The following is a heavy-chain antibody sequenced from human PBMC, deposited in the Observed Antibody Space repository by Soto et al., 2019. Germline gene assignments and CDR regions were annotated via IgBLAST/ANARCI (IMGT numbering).Heavy chain of an antibody. CDR1: GGSVSSGSYY. CDR2: IYYSGST. Sequence: QVQLQESGPGLVKPSETLSLTCTVSGGSVSSGSYYWSWIRQPPGKGLEWIGYIYYSGSTNYNPSLKSRVTISVDTSKNQFSLKLSSVTAADTAVDYCARENRNGRIALYWGQGTLVTVSS. D-gene: IGHD2-8*01. V-gene: IGHV4-61*01. CDR3: ARENRNGRIALY. J-gene: IGHJ4*02.